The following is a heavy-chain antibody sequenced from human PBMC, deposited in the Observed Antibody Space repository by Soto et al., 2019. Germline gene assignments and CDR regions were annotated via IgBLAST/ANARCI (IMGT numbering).Heavy chain of an antibody. CDR3: ASQSSGWLLFAS. CDR2: IKQDGSEK. Sequence: GGSLRLSCAASGFVFSSYAMSWVRQAPGKGLEWVANIKQDGSEKYYVDSVKGRFTISRDNAKNSLYLQMNSLRAEDTAVYYCASQSSGWLLFASWGQGTLVTVSS. CDR1: GFVFSSYA. V-gene: IGHV3-7*01. J-gene: IGHJ4*02. D-gene: IGHD5-12*01.